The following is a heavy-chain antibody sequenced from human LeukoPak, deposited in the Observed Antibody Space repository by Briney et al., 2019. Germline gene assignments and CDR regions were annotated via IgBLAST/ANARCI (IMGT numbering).Heavy chain of an antibody. CDR3: ARFAYSSGWYIGTFDY. J-gene: IGHJ4*02. CDR2: IYPGDSNT. CDR1: GYTFSSYW. D-gene: IGHD6-19*01. Sequence: GESLKISCKGSGYTFSSYWIGWVRRMPGKGLGWMGIIYPGDSNTRYSPSFQGQVTILVDKSISTVYLQWSTLKASDTAMYYRARFAYSSGWYIGTFDYWGQGTLVTVSS. V-gene: IGHV5-51*01.